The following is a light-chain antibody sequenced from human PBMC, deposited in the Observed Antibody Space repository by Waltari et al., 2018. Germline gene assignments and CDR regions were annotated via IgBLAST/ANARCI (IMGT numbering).Light chain of an antibody. J-gene: IGLJ2*01. CDR3: SSYSDSNNLNKLV. V-gene: IGLV2-8*01. CDR2: EVN. CDR1: SGDIGGYPY. Sequence: QSALTQPPSASGSPGQSVTISCTGTSGDIGGYPYVSWYQQHPGRAPKLIIYEVNKRPSGVPGGFSGSKSGNTASLTVSGPQAEDEAEYYCSSYSDSNNLNKLVFGGGTKLTVL.